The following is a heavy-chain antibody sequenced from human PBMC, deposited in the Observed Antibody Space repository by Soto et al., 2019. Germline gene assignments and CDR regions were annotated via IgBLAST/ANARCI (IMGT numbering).Heavy chain of an antibody. D-gene: IGHD3-9*01. CDR3: ARHGPSYYDILTGYSPPDC. CDR2: IYYSGST. CDR1: GGSISSYY. J-gene: IGHJ4*02. Sequence: PSETLSLTCTVSGGSISSYYWSWIRQPPGKGLEWIGYIYYSGSTNYNPSLKSRVTISVDTSKNQFSLKLSSVTAADTAVYYCARHGPSYYDILTGYSPPDCWGQGTLVTVSS. V-gene: IGHV4-59*08.